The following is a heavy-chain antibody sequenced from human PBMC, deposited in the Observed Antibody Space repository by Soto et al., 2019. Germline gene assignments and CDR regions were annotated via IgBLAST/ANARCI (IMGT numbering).Heavy chain of an antibody. CDR2: IKQDGSEK. J-gene: IGHJ4*02. Sequence: GGSLRLSCAASGFTFSSYWMSWVRQAPGKGLEWVANIKQDGSEKYYVDSVKGRFIISRDNAKNSLYLQMNSLRAEDTAVYYCARGRWHSSSWYRGDFDYWGQGTLVTVSS. V-gene: IGHV3-7*01. CDR1: GFTFSSYW. CDR3: ARGRWHSSSWYRGDFDY. D-gene: IGHD6-13*01.